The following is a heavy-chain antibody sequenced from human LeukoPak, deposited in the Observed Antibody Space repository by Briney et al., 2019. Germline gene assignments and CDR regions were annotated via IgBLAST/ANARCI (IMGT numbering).Heavy chain of an antibody. J-gene: IGHJ5*02. V-gene: IGHV3-30*03. Sequence: GGSLRLSCTVSGFTVSSNSMSWVRQAPGKRLEWVALISYDKSNRYYADSVKGRFTISRDNSKNTMYLQMNSLRAEDMAVYYCARASYGYGNNWFDPWGQGTLVTVSS. CDR1: GFTVSSNS. CDR3: ARASYGYGNNWFDP. CDR2: ISYDKSNR. D-gene: IGHD5-18*01.